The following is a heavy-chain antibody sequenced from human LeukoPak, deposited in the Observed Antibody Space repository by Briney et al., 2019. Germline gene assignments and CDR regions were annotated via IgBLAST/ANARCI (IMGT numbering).Heavy chain of an antibody. CDR3: AKERGYGYNHIDY. V-gene: IGHV3-23*01. J-gene: IGHJ4*02. CDR1: GFPFSSYA. Sequence: GGSLRLSCEASGFPFSSYAMNWVRQAPGKGMEWVSTISGSGGSTYYADSVKGRFTISRDKSKNTVYLQMNSLRAEDTAVYYCAKERGYGYNHIDYWGQGTLVTVSS. D-gene: IGHD5-24*01. CDR2: ISGSGGST.